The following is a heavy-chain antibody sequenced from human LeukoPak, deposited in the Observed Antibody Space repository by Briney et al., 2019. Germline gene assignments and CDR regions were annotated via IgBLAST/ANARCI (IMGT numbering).Heavy chain of an antibody. J-gene: IGHJ6*03. Sequence: SVKVSFKASGGTFSSYAISWVRQAPGQGLEWMGGIIPIFGTANYAQKFQGRVTITTDESTSTAYMELSSLRSEDTAEYYCARGQLLQSYYYYYMDVWGKGTTVTVSS. D-gene: IGHD4-23*01. CDR2: IIPIFGTA. CDR3: ARGQLLQSYYYYYMDV. CDR1: GGTFSSYA. V-gene: IGHV1-69*05.